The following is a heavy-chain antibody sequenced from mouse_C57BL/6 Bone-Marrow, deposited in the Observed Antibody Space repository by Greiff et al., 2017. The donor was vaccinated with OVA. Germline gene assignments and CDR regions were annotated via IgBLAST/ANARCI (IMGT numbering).Heavy chain of an antibody. V-gene: IGHV2-9-1*01. J-gene: IGHJ1*03. CDR3: ARKGGSSLYWYFDV. CDR2: IWTGGGT. CDR1: GFSLTSYA. D-gene: IGHD1-1*01. Sequence: VQLQQSGPGLVAPSQSLSITCTVSGFSLTSYAISWVRQPPGKGLEWLGVIWTGGGTNYNSALKSRLSISKDNSKSQVFLKMNSLQTDDTARYYWARKGGSSLYWYFDVWGTGTTVTVSS.